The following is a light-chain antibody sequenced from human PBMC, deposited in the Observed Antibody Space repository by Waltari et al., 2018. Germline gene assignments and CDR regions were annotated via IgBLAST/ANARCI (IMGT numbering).Light chain of an antibody. J-gene: IGKJ4*01. CDR1: QSITNF. CDR3: QQSYNTPLT. Sequence: DIQMTQSPSSLSASVGDRVTITCRASQSITNFLNWYQQRPGKAPKLLIYAASILQSGVPSKFSVSGSGTDFTLTISSLQPEDFATYYCQQSYNTPLTFGGGTKVEIK. V-gene: IGKV1-39*01. CDR2: AAS.